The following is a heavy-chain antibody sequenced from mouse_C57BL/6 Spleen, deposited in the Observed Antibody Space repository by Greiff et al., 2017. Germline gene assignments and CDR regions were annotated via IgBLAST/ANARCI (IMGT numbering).Heavy chain of an antibody. D-gene: IGHD1-1*01. V-gene: IGHV1-62-2*01. Sequence: QVQLQQSGAELVKPGASVKLSCKASGYTFTEYPIHWVKQRSGQGLEWIGWFYPGSGSIKYNEKFKVKATLTADKAYSTGYMELRRVTSEYSAVYFCSRQEEGYYGISSFDYWGQGTTLTVSS. J-gene: IGHJ2*01. CDR2: FYPGSGSI. CDR3: SRQEEGYYGISSFDY. CDR1: GYTFTEYP.